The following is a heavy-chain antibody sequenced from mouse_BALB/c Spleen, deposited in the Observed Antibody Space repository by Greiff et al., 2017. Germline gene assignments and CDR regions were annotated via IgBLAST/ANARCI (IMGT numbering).Heavy chain of an antibody. D-gene: IGHD2-4*01. CDR2: IYPGDGST. CDR3: TRSFYDYDYAMDY. Sequence: VQLQQSGPELVKPGASVKMSCKASGYTFTSYYIHWVKQRPGQGLEWIGWIYPGDGSTKYNEKFKGKTTLTADKSSSTAYMLLSSLTSEDSAIYFCTRSFYDYDYAMDYWGQGTSVTVSS. V-gene: IGHV1S56*01. J-gene: IGHJ4*01. CDR1: GYTFTSYY.